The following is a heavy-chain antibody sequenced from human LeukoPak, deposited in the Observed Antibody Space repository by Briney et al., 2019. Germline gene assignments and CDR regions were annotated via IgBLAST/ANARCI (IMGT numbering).Heavy chain of an antibody. V-gene: IGHV5-51*01. J-gene: IGHJ6*02. CDR1: GYTFADYW. CDR3: ARHGLTGCNSVGCYKSFRYYGMDV. CDR2: ILPGDSEI. D-gene: IGHD2-8*02. Sequence: GESLKISCKGSGYTFADYWIGWVRQVPGQGLEWMGIILPGDSEIKYSPSFEGQVTISVDKSTSTTSLQWSSLKASDTAIYYCARHGLTGCNSVGCYKSFRYYGMDVWGQGTTVIVSS.